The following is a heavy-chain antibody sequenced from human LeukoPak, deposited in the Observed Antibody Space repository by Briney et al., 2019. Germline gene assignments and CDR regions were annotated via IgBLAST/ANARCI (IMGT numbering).Heavy chain of an antibody. D-gene: IGHD7-27*01. V-gene: IGHV4-59*01. CDR3: ARETTGAYFDY. J-gene: IGHJ4*02. Sequence: KSSETQSLTCTVSGGSISSYYWSWIRQPPGKGLEWIGYIYYSGSTNYNPSLKSRVTISVDTSKNQFSLKLSSVTAADTAVYYCARETTGAYFDYWGQGTLVTVSS. CDR1: GGSISSYY. CDR2: IYYSGST.